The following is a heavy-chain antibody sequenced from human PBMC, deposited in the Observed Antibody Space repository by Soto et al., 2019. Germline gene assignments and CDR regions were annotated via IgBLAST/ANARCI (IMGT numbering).Heavy chain of an antibody. CDR2: INAGNGNT. V-gene: IGHV1-3*01. CDR3: ARAGPPGTYYYYMDV. Sequence: ASVKVSCTASGYTFTSYAMHWVRQAPGQRLEWMGWINAGNGNTKYSQKFQGRVTITRDTSASTAYMELSSLRSQDTAVYYCARAGPPGTYYYYMDVWGKGTTVTVS. CDR1: GYTFTSYA. J-gene: IGHJ6*03.